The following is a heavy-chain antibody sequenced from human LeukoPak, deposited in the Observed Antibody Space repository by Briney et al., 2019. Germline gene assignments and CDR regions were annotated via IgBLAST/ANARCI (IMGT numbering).Heavy chain of an antibody. CDR1: GFTFSSYA. CDR3: AKDLRESSSWYPYYYYYYGMDV. Sequence: GGSLRLSCAASGFTFSSYAMSWVRQAPGKGLEWVSAISGSGGSTYYADSVKGRFTISRDNSKNTLYLQTNSLRAEDTAVYYCAKDLRESSSWYPYYYYYYGMDVWGQGTTVTVSS. V-gene: IGHV3-23*01. CDR2: ISGSGGST. D-gene: IGHD6-13*01. J-gene: IGHJ6*02.